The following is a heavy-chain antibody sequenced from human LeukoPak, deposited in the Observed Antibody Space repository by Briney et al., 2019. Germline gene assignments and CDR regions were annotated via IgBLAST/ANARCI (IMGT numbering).Heavy chain of an antibody. CDR3: VPDWLLCEYFHH. CDR2: ISGSGGYT. Sequence: GGSLRLSCAASGFTFSNYAMSWVRQAPGEGLEWVSTISGSGGYTYYADSVKGRFTISRDNSKNTLYLQMNSLRAEDTAVYYCVPDWLLCEYFHHWGQGTLVTVSS. J-gene: IGHJ1*01. CDR1: GFTFSNYA. D-gene: IGHD3-9*01. V-gene: IGHV3-23*01.